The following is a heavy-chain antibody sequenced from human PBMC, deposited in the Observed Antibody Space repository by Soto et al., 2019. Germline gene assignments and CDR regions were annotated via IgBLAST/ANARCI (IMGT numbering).Heavy chain of an antibody. D-gene: IGHD3-22*01. CDR1: GGTFSSYA. Sequence: SVKVSCKASGGTFSSYAISWVRQAPGQGLEWMGGIIPIFGTANYAQKFQGRVTITADESTSTAYMELSSLRSEDTAVYYCARSGPIHDYDSSGPLHYFGYRGQGTLFTVSS. CDR3: ARSGPIHDYDSSGPLHYFGY. V-gene: IGHV1-69*13. J-gene: IGHJ4*02. CDR2: IIPIFGTA.